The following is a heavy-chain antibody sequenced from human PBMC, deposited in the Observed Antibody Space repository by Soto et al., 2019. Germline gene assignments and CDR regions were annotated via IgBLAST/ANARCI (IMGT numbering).Heavy chain of an antibody. V-gene: IGHV4-59*08. D-gene: IGHD3-10*01. CDR2: IYNSGST. CDR1: GGSFSIYS. J-gene: IGHJ4*02. CDR3: ASMGYHYGSGSYPLDY. Sequence: QVQLQESGPGLVKPSETLPLTCTASGGSFSIYSWTWIRQPPGKGLEWFGFIYNSGSTHYNPSLRSRVTISVDTSKNQFSLKLRSVTAADTAVYYCASMGYHYGSGSYPLDYWGQGTLVTVSS.